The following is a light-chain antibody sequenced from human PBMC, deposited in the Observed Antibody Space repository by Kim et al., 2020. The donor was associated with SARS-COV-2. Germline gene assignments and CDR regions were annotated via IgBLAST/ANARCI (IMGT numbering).Light chain of an antibody. V-gene: IGKV3-15*01. CDR1: QSVSSN. CDR3: QQYNNWPRT. CDR2: GAS. J-gene: IGKJ1*01. Sequence: EIVMTQSPATLSVSPGERATLSCRASQSVSSNLVWYQQKPGQAPRLLIYGASTSVTGIPARFSGSGSGTEFTLTISSLQSEDFAVYYCQQYNNWPRTFGQGTRVDIK.